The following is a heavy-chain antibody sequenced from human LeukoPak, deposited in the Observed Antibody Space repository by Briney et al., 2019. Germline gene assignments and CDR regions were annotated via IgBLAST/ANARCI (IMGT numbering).Heavy chain of an antibody. CDR1: GFTFSSYA. J-gene: IGHJ4*02. Sequence: GRSLRLSCAASGFTFSSYAMHWVRQAPGKGLEWVSSISSSSSYIYYADSVKGRFTISRDNAKNSLYLQMNSLRAEDTAVYYCARGRYSSSTVDYWGQGTLVTVSS. D-gene: IGHD6-6*01. V-gene: IGHV3-21*01. CDR2: ISSSSSYI. CDR3: ARGRYSSSTVDY.